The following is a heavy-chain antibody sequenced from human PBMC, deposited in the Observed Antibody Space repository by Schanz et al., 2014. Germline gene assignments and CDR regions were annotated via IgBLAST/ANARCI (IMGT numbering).Heavy chain of an antibody. D-gene: IGHD1-26*01. J-gene: IGHJ4*02. Sequence: VQLVQSGGGLVQPGGSLRLSCSASGFTFSTFAMHWVRQAPGKGLEYISAISNNGDSTYYADSVKGRFTISRDNSKNTLFLQMNSLRAEDTAVYYCARSRSGFYFDYWGQGTLVTVSS. CDR1: GFTFSTFA. CDR3: ARSRSGFYFDY. CDR2: ISNNGDST. V-gene: IGHV3-64*04.